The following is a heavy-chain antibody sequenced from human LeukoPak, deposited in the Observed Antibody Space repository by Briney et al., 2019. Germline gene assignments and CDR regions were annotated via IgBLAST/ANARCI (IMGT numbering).Heavy chain of an antibody. CDR1: GFTFRSSA. V-gene: IGHV3-30*02. Sequence: GGSLRLSCAASGFTFRSSAMHWVRQAPGKGLEWVAFIQYDGTNKYYADSVKGRFTISRDNSKNTLYLQMNSLRAEDTAVYYCANLPLWFGELPDYWGQGTLVTVSS. J-gene: IGHJ4*02. CDR2: IQYDGTNK. D-gene: IGHD3-10*01. CDR3: ANLPLWFGELPDY.